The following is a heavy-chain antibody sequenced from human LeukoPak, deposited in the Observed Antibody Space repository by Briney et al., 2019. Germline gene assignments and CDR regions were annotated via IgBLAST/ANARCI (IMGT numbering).Heavy chain of an antibody. CDR3: AELGITMIGGV. CDR1: GFSFSKSY. J-gene: IGHJ6*04. Sequence: GGSLRLSCVASGFSFSKSYMTWIRQTPGKGLESLAYISGSGSDIYYADSVKGRFTISRDNAKNSLYLQMNSLRAEDTAVYYCAELGITMIGGVWGKGTTVTISS. V-gene: IGHV3-11*04. CDR2: ISGSGSDI. D-gene: IGHD3-10*02.